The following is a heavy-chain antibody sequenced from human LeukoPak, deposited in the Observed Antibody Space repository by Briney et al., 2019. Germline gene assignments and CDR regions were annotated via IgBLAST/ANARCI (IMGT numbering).Heavy chain of an antibody. J-gene: IGHJ4*02. D-gene: IGHD2-15*01. CDR2: IRFDGTNK. Sequence: PGGSLRLSCAASGFTFSTYGMHWVRQAPGKGLEWVAFIRFDGTNKYYAGSVKGRFAISRDSSKNTLYLQMNSLRAEDTAVCYCAKGYCSGSCYNGLDYWGQGTLVTVSS. CDR1: GFTFSTYG. CDR3: AKGYCSGSCYNGLDY. V-gene: IGHV3-30*02.